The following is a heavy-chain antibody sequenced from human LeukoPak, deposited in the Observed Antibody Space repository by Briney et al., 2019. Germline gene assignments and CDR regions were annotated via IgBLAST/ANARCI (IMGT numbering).Heavy chain of an antibody. CDR2: IIPIFGTA. D-gene: IGHD3-9*01. Sequence: SVKVSCKASGGTFSSYAISWVRQGPGQGLEWMGGIIPIFGTANYAQKFQGRVTITADESTSTAYMELSSLRSEDTAVYYCASLYYDILTGHQRNDYWGQGTLVTVSS. V-gene: IGHV1-69*13. CDR1: GGTFSSYA. J-gene: IGHJ4*02. CDR3: ASLYYDILTGHQRNDY.